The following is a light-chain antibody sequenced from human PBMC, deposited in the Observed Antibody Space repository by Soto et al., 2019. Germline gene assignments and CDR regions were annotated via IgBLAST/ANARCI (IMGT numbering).Light chain of an antibody. Sequence: DIQMTQSPSTLSASVGDRVTITCRASQSISTWLAWYQQKPGKAPKLLIYRASTLENGVPSRFSGSGSGTAFTLTITSLQADDFATYYCQQYDSHSGYTFGQGTRLEIK. CDR2: RAS. J-gene: IGKJ2*01. V-gene: IGKV1-5*03. CDR3: QQYDSHSGYT. CDR1: QSISTW.